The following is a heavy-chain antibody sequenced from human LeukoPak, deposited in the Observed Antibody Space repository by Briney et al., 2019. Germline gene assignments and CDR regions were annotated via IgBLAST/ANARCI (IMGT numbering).Heavy chain of an antibody. Sequence: SETLSLTCTVSDDSISDYYRGWIRQPPGKGLEWIGYIHNSGTSTYNLSLKSRVTISADTSKNQFSLKLNSMTTADTAVYYCAREEQWLVQDWGQGTLVTVSS. CDR2: IHNSGTS. V-gene: IGHV4-59*01. J-gene: IGHJ4*02. CDR3: AREEQWLVQD. CDR1: DDSISDYY. D-gene: IGHD6-19*01.